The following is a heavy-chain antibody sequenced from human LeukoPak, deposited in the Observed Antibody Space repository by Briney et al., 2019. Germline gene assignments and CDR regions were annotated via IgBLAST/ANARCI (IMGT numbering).Heavy chain of an antibody. CDR2: IYTSGST. CDR1: GGSISSGSYY. V-gene: IGHV4-61*02. CDR3: ARDSYYYDSSGLRPYYFDY. Sequence: SETLSLTCTVSGGSISSGSYYWSWIRQPAGKGLEWIGRIYTSGSTNYNPSLKSRVTISVDTSKNQFSLKLSSVTAADTAVYYCARDSYYYDSSGLRPYYFDYWGQGTLVTVSS. D-gene: IGHD3-22*01. J-gene: IGHJ4*02.